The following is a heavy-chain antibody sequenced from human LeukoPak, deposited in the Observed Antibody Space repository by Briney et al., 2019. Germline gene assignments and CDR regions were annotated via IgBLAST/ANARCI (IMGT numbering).Heavy chain of an antibody. CDR3: ARDSSEWRHYYYMDV. CDR1: GFTFSSYS. J-gene: IGHJ6*03. Sequence: GGSLRLSCAASGFTFSSYSMNWVRQAPGKGLEWVSSISSSSSYIYYADSVKGRFTISRDNAKNSLYLQMNSLRAEDTAVYYCARDSSEWRHYYYMDVWGKGTTVTVSS. CDR2: ISSSSSYI. V-gene: IGHV3-21*01. D-gene: IGHD3-3*01.